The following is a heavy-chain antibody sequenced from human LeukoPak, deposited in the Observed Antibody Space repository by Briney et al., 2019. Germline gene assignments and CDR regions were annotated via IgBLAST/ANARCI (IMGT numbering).Heavy chain of an antibody. CDR1: GFTVSSNY. D-gene: IGHD5-24*01. CDR3: ARDSASGDGYNFDY. CDR2: IYSGDTT. Sequence: GGSLRLSCAASGFTVSSNYMSWVRQAPGKGLEWVSVIYSGDTTYYADSVKGRFTISRDNAKNTLYLQMNSLRAEDTAVYYCARDSASGDGYNFDYWGQGTLVTVSS. J-gene: IGHJ4*02. V-gene: IGHV3-66*01.